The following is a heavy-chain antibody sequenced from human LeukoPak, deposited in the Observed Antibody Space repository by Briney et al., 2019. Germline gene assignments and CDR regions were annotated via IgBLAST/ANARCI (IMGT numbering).Heavy chain of an antibody. CDR2: LLYDGNTK. Sequence: GGSLRLSCAASGFTFSYYTMHWVRQAPGKGLEWVAALLYDGNTKHYADSVKGRFTISRDISKNTFYLQMNSLTAEDTAVYYCARDHRPEIQYYYMDVWGKGTTVAVSS. J-gene: IGHJ6*03. CDR3: ARDHRPEIQYYYMDV. CDR1: GFTFSYYT. D-gene: IGHD1-14*01. V-gene: IGHV3-33*08.